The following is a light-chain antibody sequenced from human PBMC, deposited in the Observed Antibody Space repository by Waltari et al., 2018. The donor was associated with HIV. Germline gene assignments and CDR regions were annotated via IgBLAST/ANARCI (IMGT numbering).Light chain of an antibody. CDR1: HGLSIY. J-gene: IGKJ4*01. V-gene: IGKV1-16*01. CDR2: ASS. CDR3: QQYNAYPLT. Sequence: DIQMTQSPSSLSASVGARVTITCRASHGLSIYLAWFQQKPGRAPKSLIYASSNLQSGVPVRFSGSRAGTEFTLTITSLQPEDFATYYCQQYNAYPLTFGGGTRVEIK.